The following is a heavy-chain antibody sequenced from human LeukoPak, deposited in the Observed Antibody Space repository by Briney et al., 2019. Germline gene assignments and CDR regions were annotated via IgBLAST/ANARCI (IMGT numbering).Heavy chain of an antibody. V-gene: IGHV3-30*02. CDR1: GFTFTSYG. CDR2: IRSDGNNK. J-gene: IGHJ4*02. D-gene: IGHD3-10*01. CDR3: ARVAGQSYHFDY. Sequence: GGSLRLSCTASGFTFTSYGMHWVRQAPGKGLEWVAFIRSDGNNKFYADSLKGRFTVSRDNSRNNVYLQMNSLRAEDTAVYYCARVAGQSYHFDYWGQGTLVTASS.